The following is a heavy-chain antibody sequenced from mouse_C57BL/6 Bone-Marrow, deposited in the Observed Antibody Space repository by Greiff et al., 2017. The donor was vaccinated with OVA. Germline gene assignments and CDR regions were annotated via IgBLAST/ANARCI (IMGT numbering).Heavy chain of an antibody. V-gene: IGHV1-52*01. CDR3: ALYGRNFDY. CDR1: GYTFTSYW. Sequence: QVQLKQPGAELVRPGSSVKLSCKASGYTFTSYWMHWVKQRPIQGLEWIGNIDPSDSETHYNQKFKYKATLTVDKSSSTAYMQLSSLTSEDSAVYYCALYGRNFDYWGQGTTLTVSS. D-gene: IGHD1-1*01. J-gene: IGHJ2*01. CDR2: IDPSDSET.